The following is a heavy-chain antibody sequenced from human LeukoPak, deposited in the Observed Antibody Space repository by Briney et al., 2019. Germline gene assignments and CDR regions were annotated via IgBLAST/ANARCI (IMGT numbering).Heavy chain of an antibody. CDR2: IYSTGIT. V-gene: IGHV4-61*02. D-gene: IGHD3-10*01. CDR3: ARDSFAGGYYYYLDV. J-gene: IGHJ6*03. Sequence: PSGTLSLTCTVSGGSINSTDYYWSWVRQPAGKGPEWIGRIYSTGITKYNPSLKSRVIISVDTSKNQFTLKLNSVTAADTAVYYCARDSFAGGYYYYLDVWGKGTTVTVSS. CDR1: GGSINSTDYY.